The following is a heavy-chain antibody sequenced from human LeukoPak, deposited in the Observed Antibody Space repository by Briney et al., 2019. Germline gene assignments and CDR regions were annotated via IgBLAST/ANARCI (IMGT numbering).Heavy chain of an antibody. CDR1: GDSISSSKKY. Sequence: LSLTCTVSGDSISSSKKYWGWVRQAPGKGLEWVSYISSSGSTIYYADSVKGRFTISRDNAKNSLYLQMNSLRAEDTAVYYCAELGITMIGGVWGKGTTVTISS. V-gene: IGHV3-48*03. CDR3: AELGITMIGGV. D-gene: IGHD3-10*02. CDR2: ISSSGSTI. J-gene: IGHJ6*04.